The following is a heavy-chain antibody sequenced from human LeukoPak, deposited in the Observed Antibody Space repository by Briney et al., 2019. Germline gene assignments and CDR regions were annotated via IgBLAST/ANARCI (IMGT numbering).Heavy chain of an antibody. CDR3: ARVTHTELSTWFDP. J-gene: IGHJ5*02. D-gene: IGHD5-18*01. Sequence: ASVKVSCKASGGTFNNYAINWVRQAPGQGLEWMGGIIPIFGSSNYAQKFQGRVTITADESTTTAYMELSSLRSEDTAVYYCARVTHTELSTWFDPWSQGTLVTVSS. CDR1: GGTFNNYA. CDR2: IIPIFGSS. V-gene: IGHV1-69*13.